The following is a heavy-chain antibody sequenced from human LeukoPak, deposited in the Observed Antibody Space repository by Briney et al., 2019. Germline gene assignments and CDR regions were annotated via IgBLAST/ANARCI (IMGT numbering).Heavy chain of an antibody. V-gene: IGHV3-23*01. Sequence: GGSLRLSCAASGFTFSSYAMSWVRQTPGKGLEWLSAIYPNSGGPFYAGSVQGRFTMSRDNSKNTLYLQMSSLRVEDTAIYYCAKHPLAGGNFDYWGQGTLVTVSS. CDR1: GFTFSSYA. D-gene: IGHD3-16*01. CDR3: AKHPLAGGNFDY. J-gene: IGHJ4*02. CDR2: IYPNSGGP.